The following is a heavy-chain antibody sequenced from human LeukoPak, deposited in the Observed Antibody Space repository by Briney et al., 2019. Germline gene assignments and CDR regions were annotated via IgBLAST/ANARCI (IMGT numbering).Heavy chain of an antibody. D-gene: IGHD2-2*01. CDR1: GFTFSTYG. CDR2: ISNDGSHK. V-gene: IGHV3-30*18. CDR3: AKGGVPTAMVDY. Sequence: QSGGSLRLSCVVSGFTFSTYGMHWVRQAPGKGLEWLAVISNDGSHKYYADSVKGRFTISRDNSNNTLAMQMNSLGIEDTAVYYCAKGGVPTAMVDYWGQGILVTVSS. J-gene: IGHJ4*01.